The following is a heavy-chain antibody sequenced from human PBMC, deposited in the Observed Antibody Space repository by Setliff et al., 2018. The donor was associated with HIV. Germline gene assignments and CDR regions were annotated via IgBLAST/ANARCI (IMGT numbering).Heavy chain of an antibody. J-gene: IGHJ5*01. CDR1: GGSINGHY. D-gene: IGHD6-13*01. Sequence: PSETLSLTCTVSGGSINGHYWSWIRQPPGKGLEYIGYIYYSGSTNYNPSLQSRVTISIDTSKHQFFLKVRSVTAADTAVYYCARGGYSSRWYTWFDPWGQGTLVTVSS. CDR2: IYYSGST. V-gene: IGHV4-59*11. CDR3: ARGGYSSRWYTWFDP.